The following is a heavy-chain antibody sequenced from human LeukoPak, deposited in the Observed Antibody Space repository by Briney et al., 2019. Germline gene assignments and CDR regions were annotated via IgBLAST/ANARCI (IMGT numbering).Heavy chain of an antibody. Sequence: GGSLRLSCAASGFTFSDSSMNWVRQAPGKGLEWVSSISSSSSYIYYADSVKGRFTISRDNAKNSLYLQMNSLRAEDTAVYYCARHFYDEVTMVRGVSSPYYYYYGMDVWGQGTTVTVSS. D-gene: IGHD3-10*01. CDR2: ISSSSSYI. V-gene: IGHV3-21*01. J-gene: IGHJ6*02. CDR1: GFTFSDSS. CDR3: ARHFYDEVTMVRGVSSPYYYYYGMDV.